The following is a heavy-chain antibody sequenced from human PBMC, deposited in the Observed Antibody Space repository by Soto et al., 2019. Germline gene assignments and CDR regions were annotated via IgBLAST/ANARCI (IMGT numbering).Heavy chain of an antibody. CDR2: IYYSGST. CDR3: SRDSGYDQNWFDP. D-gene: IGHD5-12*01. Sequence: QVQLQESGPGLVKPSETLSLTCTVSGGSISSYYWSWIRQPPGKGLEWIGYIYYSGSTNYNPYLKSRVTISVDTSKNQFSLKLSSVTVADTAVYYCSRDSGYDQNWFDPWGQGTLVTVSS. V-gene: IGHV4-59*01. CDR1: GGSISSYY. J-gene: IGHJ5*02.